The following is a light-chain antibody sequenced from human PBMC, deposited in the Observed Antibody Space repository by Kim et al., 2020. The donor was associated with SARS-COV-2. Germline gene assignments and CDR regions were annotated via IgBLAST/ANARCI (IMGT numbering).Light chain of an antibody. V-gene: IGLV3-1*01. J-gene: IGLJ2*01. Sequence: SPGQTASITCSGDKLGYKYACWYQQKPGQSPVLVIYQDSKRPSGIPERFSGSNSGNTATLTISGTQAMDEADYYCQAWDSSTKVVFGGGTQLTVL. CDR3: QAWDSSTKVV. CDR2: QDS. CDR1: KLGYKY.